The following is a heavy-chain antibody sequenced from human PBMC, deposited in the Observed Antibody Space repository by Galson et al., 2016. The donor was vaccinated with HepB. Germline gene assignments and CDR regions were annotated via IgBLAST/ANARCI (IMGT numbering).Heavy chain of an antibody. CDR3: ARGLRNDFWSGYYYGMDV. CDR1: GGSMSSYY. V-gene: IGHV4-59*12. J-gene: IGHJ6*02. Sequence: SETLSLTCTVSGGSMSSYYWSWIRQPPGKGLEWIGEVDYRGTTHYNPSLRSRVIISVDASKDQFSLNLKSFSPADTAVYYCARGLRNDFWSGYYYGMDVWGQGTTVTVSS. CDR2: VDYRGTT. D-gene: IGHD3-3*01.